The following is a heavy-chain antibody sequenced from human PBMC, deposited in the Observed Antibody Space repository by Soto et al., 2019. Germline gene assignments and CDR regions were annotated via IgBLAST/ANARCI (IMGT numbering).Heavy chain of an antibody. D-gene: IGHD2-15*01. CDR2: IIPILGIA. CDR3: ASSVVVVAATVDY. V-gene: IGHV1-69*02. J-gene: IGHJ4*02. CDR1: GGTFSSYT. Sequence: QVQLVQSGAEVKKPGSSVKVSCKASGGTFSSYTISWVRQAPGQGLEWMGRIIPILGIANYAQKFQGRVTINADKSTSTAYMELSSLRSEDTAVYYCASSVVVVAATVDYWGQGTLVTVSS.